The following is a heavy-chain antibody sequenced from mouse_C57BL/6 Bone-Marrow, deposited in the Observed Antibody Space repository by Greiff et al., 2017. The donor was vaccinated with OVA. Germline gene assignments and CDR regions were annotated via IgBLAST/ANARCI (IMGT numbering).Heavy chain of an antibody. CDR1: GYTFTDYY. CDR3: AVDSSGPWFAY. CDR2: INPNNGGT. V-gene: IGHV1-26*01. D-gene: IGHD3-2*02. J-gene: IGHJ3*01. Sequence: EVQLQQSGPELVKPGASVKISCNASGYTFTDYYMNWVKQSHGKSLEWIGDINPNNGGTSYNQKFKGKATLTVDKSSSTAYMELRSLTSEDSAVYYCAVDSSGPWFAYWGQGTLVTVSA.